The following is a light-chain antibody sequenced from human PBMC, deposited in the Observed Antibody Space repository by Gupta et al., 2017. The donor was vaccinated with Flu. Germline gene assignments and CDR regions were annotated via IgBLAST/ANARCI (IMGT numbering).Light chain of an antibody. CDR1: SSNIGAAYD. J-gene: IGLJ3*02. CDR3: QSYDSRLSGSV. V-gene: IGLV1-40*01. CDR2: GNN. Sequence: QSVLTQPPSVSGAPGQRVTISCSGSSSNIGAAYDVHWYRQLPGTAPKLLIYGNNNRPSGVPDRFSGYKSGTSASLAITGLQAEDEAEYYCQSYDSRLSGSVFGGGTKVNVL.